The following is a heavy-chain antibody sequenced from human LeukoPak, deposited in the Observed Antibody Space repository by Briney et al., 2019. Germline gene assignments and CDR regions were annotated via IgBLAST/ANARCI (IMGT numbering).Heavy chain of an antibody. J-gene: IGHJ3*02. CDR2: ISAYNGNT. CDR3: ARGPAYYDFWSGAFDI. V-gene: IGHV1-18*01. D-gene: IGHD3-3*01. Sequence: ASVKVSCKASGYTFTSYGISWVRQAPGQGLEWMGWISAYNGNTNYAQKLQGRVTMTTDTSTSTAYMELRSLRSDDTAVYYCARGPAYYDFWSGAFDIWGQGTMVTVSS. CDR1: GYTFTSYG.